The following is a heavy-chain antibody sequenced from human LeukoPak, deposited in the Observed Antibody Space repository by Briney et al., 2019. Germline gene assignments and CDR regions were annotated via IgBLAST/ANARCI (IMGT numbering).Heavy chain of an antibody. Sequence: ASEKVSCKASGYTFTGHCMHWVRQAPGQGLEWMGWINPNSGGTNYAQTSQGRVTMTRDTSISTAYMELSRLRSDDTAVYYCARVVCSSTSCYKDGFDIWGQGTMVTVSS. D-gene: IGHD2-2*02. J-gene: IGHJ3*02. CDR1: GYTFTGHC. CDR2: INPNSGGT. CDR3: ARVVCSSTSCYKDGFDI. V-gene: IGHV1-2*02.